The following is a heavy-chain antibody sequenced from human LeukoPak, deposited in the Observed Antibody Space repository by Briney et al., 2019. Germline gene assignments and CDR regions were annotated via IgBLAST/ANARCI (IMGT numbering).Heavy chain of an antibody. Sequence: VASVKVSCKASGYTFTNHYMHWVRQAPGQGLEWMGMINPSGGSTSYPQKFQGRFTMTRDTSTTTVHMELSRLTLEDTAVYHCARGRWGATYSLDYWGQGTLVTVSS. J-gene: IGHJ4*02. CDR3: ARGRWGATYSLDY. V-gene: IGHV1-46*01. CDR1: GYTFTNHY. D-gene: IGHD4/OR15-4a*01. CDR2: INPSGGST.